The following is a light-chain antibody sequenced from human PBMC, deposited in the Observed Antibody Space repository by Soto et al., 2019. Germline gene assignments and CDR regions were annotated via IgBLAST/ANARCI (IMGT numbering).Light chain of an antibody. V-gene: IGKV3-15*01. J-gene: IGKJ2*01. Sequence: EIVMTQSPDTLSVSPGESVTVSCRASQSVSSNLAWYQQKPGQAPRLLIFGASTRATGIPGRFSASGSGTEFTLTISRLQSEDFAVYYCQQYNSWPPYTFGQGTKLEIK. CDR3: QQYNSWPPYT. CDR1: QSVSSN. CDR2: GAS.